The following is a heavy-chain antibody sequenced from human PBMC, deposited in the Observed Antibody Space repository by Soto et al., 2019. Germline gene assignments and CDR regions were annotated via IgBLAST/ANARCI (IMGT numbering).Heavy chain of an antibody. CDR1: GYTFTSYY. D-gene: IGHD5-18*01. Sequence: GASVKVSCKASGYTFTSYYMHWVRQAPGQGLEWMGIINPSGGSTSYAQKFQGRVTMTRDTSTSTVYMELSSLRSEDTAVYYCAIQPGWGWFDPWGQGTLVTVSS. V-gene: IGHV1-46*01. CDR2: INPSGGST. J-gene: IGHJ5*02. CDR3: AIQPGWGWFDP.